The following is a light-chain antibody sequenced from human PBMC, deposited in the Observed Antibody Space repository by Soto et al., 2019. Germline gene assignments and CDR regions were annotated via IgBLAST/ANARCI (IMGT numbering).Light chain of an antibody. CDR1: QSISSY. CDR2: AAS. Sequence: DIPMTQSPSSLSASVGDRVTITCRASQSISSYLNWYQQKPGKAPKLLIYAASSLQSGVPSRFSGSGSGTDFALTISSLQPEDFATYYWQQSYSTPLTCGGGTKVDTK. V-gene: IGKV1-39*01. J-gene: IGKJ4*01. CDR3: QQSYSTPLT.